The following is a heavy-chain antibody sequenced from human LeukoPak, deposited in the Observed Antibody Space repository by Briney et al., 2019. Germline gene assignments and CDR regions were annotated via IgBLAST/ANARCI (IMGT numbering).Heavy chain of an antibody. V-gene: IGHV1-46*01. D-gene: IGHD5-18*01. J-gene: IGHJ3*02. CDR2: INPSGGST. Sequence: ASVKVSCKASGYTFTIYYMHWVRQAPGQGLEWMGLINPSGGSTSYAQKFQGRVTMTRDTSTSTVYMELSSLRSEDTAVYYCARVGLDTAMVINAFDIWGRGTMVTVSS. CDR3: ARVGLDTAMVINAFDI. CDR1: GYTFTIYY.